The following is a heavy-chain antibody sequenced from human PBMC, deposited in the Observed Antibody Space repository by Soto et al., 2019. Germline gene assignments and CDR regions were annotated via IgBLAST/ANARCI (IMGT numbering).Heavy chain of an antibody. CDR1: GFTFNSYW. J-gene: IGHJ4*02. D-gene: IGHD6-6*01. V-gene: IGHV3-74*01. CDR3: ARENSSSWRYFDY. CDR2: INSDGSST. Sequence: EVQLVESGGGLVQPGGSLRLSCAASGFTFNSYWMHWVRQAPGKGLVWVSRINSDGSSTNYADSVKGRFTISRDNAKNTLTLQMNSLRAEDTSVYYCARENSSSWRYFDYWGQGTLVTVSS.